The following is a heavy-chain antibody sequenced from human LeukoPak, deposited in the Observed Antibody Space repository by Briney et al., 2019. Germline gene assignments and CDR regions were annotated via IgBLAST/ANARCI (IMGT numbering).Heavy chain of an antibody. CDR2: IYYSGST. D-gene: IGHD4-17*01. CDR1: GVSISSGGYY. J-gene: IGHJ4*02. Sequence: NPSETLSLTCTVSGVSISSGGYYWSWIRQHPGKGLEWIGYIYYSGSTYYNPSLKSRVTISVDTSKNQFSLKLSSVTAADTAVYYCAREERGTTVIDYWGQGTLVTVSS. V-gene: IGHV4-31*03. CDR3: AREERGTTVIDY.